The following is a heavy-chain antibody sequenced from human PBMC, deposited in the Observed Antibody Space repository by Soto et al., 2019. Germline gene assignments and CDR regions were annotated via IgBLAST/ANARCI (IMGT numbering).Heavy chain of an antibody. V-gene: IGHV3-23*01. J-gene: IGHJ4*02. CDR1: GFTFSSYA. CDR3: ARDSCSTTTCYGDY. Sequence: EVQLLESGGGLVQPGGSLRLSCAASGFTFSSYAMTWVRQAPGKGLGWVSVISGSGITTDYADSVRGRFTISRDNSRNTLYLQMNSLRAEDTAIYYCARDSCSTTTCYGDYWGQGTLVTVSS. D-gene: IGHD2-2*01. CDR2: ISGSGITT.